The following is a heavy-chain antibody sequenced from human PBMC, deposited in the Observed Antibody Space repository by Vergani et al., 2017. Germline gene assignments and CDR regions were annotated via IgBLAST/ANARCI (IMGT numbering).Heavy chain of an antibody. CDR1: GFTFSTYA. V-gene: IGHV3-23*01. J-gene: IGHJ4*02. D-gene: IGHD1-26*01. CDR3: VKDAGSYENFFAS. Sequence: EVQLLESGGSLKQPGGSVRLSCAASGFTFSTYAMHWVRQDPGKGLEWVSALTGGGGSTYYADSFKGRFIISRDNSRDTLYLQMNSLRPEDTATYYCVKDAGSYENFFASWGQGTLVTVSS. CDR2: LTGGGGST.